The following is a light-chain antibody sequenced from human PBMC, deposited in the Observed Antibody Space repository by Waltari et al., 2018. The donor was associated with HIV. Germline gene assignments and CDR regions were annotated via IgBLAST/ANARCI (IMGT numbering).Light chain of an antibody. Sequence: QSVLTQTPSTSGTPGQRVTISCSGSSSNIQSNPVIWSQQFPGTAPKLLISSNNQRPSGVPDRFSGSKSGASASLAISGLQSEDEAYYYCAAWDDSLNGEVFGGGTKLTVL. J-gene: IGLJ2*01. CDR3: AAWDDSLNGEV. CDR1: SSNIQSNP. CDR2: SNN. V-gene: IGLV1-44*01.